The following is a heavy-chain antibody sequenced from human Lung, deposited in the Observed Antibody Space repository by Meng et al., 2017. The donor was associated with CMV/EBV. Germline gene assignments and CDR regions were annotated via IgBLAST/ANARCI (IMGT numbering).Heavy chain of an antibody. V-gene: IGHV1-2*06. J-gene: IGHJ5*02. Sequence: LEQSGAEVKMPGASVTISCKASGYSFTAYYIPWLRQPPGQGPEWMGRSDTNSADTVYLQTFQGRGTMTTDTYINTAYMELNRLTSDDTALYYCGRGRQAYDPWGQGTLVTVSS. CDR1: GYSFTAYY. CDR2: SDTNSADT. CDR3: GRGRQAYDP.